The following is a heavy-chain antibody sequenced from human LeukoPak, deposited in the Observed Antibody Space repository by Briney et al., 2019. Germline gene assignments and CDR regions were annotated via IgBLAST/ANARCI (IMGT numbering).Heavy chain of an antibody. CDR2: ISSSSSYI. J-gene: IGHJ2*01. CDR3: ARSRRIAAAVSWYFDL. Sequence: GGSLRLSCAASGFTFSSYSMNWVRQAPGKGLEWVSSISSSSSYIYYADSVKGRFTISRDNAKNSLYLQMNSLRAEDTAVYYCARSRRIAAAVSWYFDLWGRGTLVTVSS. CDR1: GFTFSSYS. V-gene: IGHV3-21*01. D-gene: IGHD6-13*01.